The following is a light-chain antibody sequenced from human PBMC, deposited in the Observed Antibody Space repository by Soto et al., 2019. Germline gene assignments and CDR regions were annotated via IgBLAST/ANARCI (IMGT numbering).Light chain of an antibody. Sequence: ELILTQSPVSLSLSPGERATLSCRASQTVGISLAWYQHTPGQPPRLLIYDASKRATGIPARFSGSGSGTDFTLTISRLEPEDFAVYYCQQYGSSGTFGQGTKVEIK. CDR3: QQYGSSGT. V-gene: IGKV3-20*01. CDR2: DAS. J-gene: IGKJ1*01. CDR1: QTVGIS.